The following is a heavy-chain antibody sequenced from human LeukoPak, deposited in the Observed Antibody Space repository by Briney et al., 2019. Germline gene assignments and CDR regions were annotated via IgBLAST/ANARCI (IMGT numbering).Heavy chain of an antibody. CDR3: ARRVGGSSTSRGEIWFDP. V-gene: IGHV1-69*05. D-gene: IGHD2-2*01. CDR1: GGTFSSYA. CDR2: IIPIFGTA. J-gene: IGHJ5*02. Sequence: ASVKVSCKASGGTFSSYAISWVRQAPGQGLEWMGGIIPIFGTANYAQKFQGRVTTTTDESTSTAYMELSSLRSEDTAVYYCARRVGGSSTSRGEIWFDPWGQGTLVTVSS.